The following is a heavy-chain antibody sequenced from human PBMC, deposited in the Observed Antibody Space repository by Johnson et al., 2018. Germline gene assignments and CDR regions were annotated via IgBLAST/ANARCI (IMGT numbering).Heavy chain of an antibody. CDR1: GFTFSDYG. Sequence: QVQLQESGGGVVQPGGSLKLSCVASGFTFSDYGMHWVRQAPDKGLEWLAIIWSDGTNEYYADSVNGRFTTSRDNSKNTLYLQMKSLKIEDTALYYCTTGAWYGGGWVQGTLVTVSS. V-gene: IGHV3-33*03. D-gene: IGHD4-23*01. CDR2: IWSDGTNE. J-gene: IGHJ4*02. CDR3: TTGAWYGGG.